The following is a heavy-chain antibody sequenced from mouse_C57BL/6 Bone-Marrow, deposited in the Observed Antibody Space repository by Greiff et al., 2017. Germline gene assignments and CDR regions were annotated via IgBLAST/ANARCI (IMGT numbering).Heavy chain of an antibody. CDR3: ARTDGYYPDY. CDR1: GYTFTNYW. CDR2: IYPGGGYT. D-gene: IGHD2-3*01. J-gene: IGHJ2*01. Sequence: QVQLQQSGAELVRPGTSVKMSCKASGYTFTNYWIGWAKQRPGNGLEWIGDIYPGGGYTNYNEKFKGKATLTADKSSSPAYMQVSSLTSEDSAIYYCARTDGYYPDYWGQGTTLTVSS. V-gene: IGHV1-63*01.